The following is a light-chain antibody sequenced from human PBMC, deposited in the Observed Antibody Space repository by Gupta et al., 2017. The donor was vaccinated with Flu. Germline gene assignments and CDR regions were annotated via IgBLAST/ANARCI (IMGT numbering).Light chain of an antibody. CDR1: SSNIGAGYD. Sequence: QSVLTQPPSVSGAPGPRVTISCSGSSSNIGAGYDVHWYQQFPGTAPKLLIYGNSNRPSGVPDRFVGSKSGTSASLAITGLQAEDETDYYCQSYDSSLSSWVFGGGTKLTVL. CDR3: QSYDSSLSSWV. J-gene: IGLJ3*02. CDR2: GNS. V-gene: IGLV1-40*01.